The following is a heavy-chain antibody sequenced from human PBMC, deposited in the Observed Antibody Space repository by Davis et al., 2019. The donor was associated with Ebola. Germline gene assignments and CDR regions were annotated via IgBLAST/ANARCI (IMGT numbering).Heavy chain of an antibody. Sequence: PAGSLRLSCAASALTVSSNYMSCVRQAPGKGLEWVSVIYSGGSTYYADSVKGRFTISRDNSKNTLYLQMNSLRAEDTAVYYCASLQLGYYYYGMDVWGQGTTVTVSS. CDR2: IYSGGST. J-gene: IGHJ6*02. CDR3: ASLQLGYYYYGMDV. CDR1: ALTVSSNY. D-gene: IGHD5-18*01. V-gene: IGHV3-66*01.